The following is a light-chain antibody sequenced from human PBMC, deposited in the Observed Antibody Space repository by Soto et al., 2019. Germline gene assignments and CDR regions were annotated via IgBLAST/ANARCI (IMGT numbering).Light chain of an antibody. CDR2: EVR. CDR3: ISYRGSNTSYV. V-gene: IGLV2-14*01. J-gene: IGLJ1*01. CDR1: SSDIGSYNY. Sequence: QSALTQPASVSGSPGQSITISCTGTSSDIGSYNYVAWYQQFPGKTPKLIIYEVRNRPSGGSFRFSGSKSGNTASLTIFGLQAEAVACYFCISYRGSNTSYVFGTGTKVTDL.